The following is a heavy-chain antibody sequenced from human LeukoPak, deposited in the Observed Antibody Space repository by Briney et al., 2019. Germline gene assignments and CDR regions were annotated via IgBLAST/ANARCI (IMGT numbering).Heavy chain of an antibody. D-gene: IGHD6-13*01. J-gene: IGHJ6*02. CDR3: ARMSSSFYFYYYGMDV. Sequence: GESLKISCKGFGYRFTNYWITWVRQMPGKGLESVGRIDPSDSYTNYSPSFQGHVTMSADRSIGTAYLQWSSLQASDTAMYYCARMSSSFYFYYYGMDVWGQGTTVTVSS. CDR2: IDPSDSYT. CDR1: GYRFTNYW. V-gene: IGHV5-10-1*01.